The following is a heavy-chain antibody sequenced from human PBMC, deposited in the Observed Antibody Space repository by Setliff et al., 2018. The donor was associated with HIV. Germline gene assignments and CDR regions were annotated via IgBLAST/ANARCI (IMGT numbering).Heavy chain of an antibody. Sequence: ASVKVSCKVSGYTLAELSIHWVRQAPRKGLEWMGGFDPEDVETVYAQKVQGRVTMTEDTSTDTAYMELSSLRSEDTAVYYCATVRPYYYDSSGQEYFQHWGQGTLVTVSA. CDR3: ATVRPYYYDSSGQEYFQH. J-gene: IGHJ1*01. CDR1: GYTLAELS. CDR2: FDPEDVET. V-gene: IGHV1-24*01. D-gene: IGHD3-22*01.